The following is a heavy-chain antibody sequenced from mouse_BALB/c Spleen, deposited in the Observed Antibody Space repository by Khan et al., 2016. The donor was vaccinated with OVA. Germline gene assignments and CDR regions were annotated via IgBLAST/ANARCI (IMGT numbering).Heavy chain of an antibody. Sequence: QVQLKESGPGLVAPSQSLSITCTVSGFSLSRYNIHWVRQPPGKGLEWLGMIWGGGGTDYYSTLNSRLSISKDNSKSQVFLKMNSLQTDDTAMYYCARAYYRYDGYYAMDYWGQGTSVTVSS. CDR2: IWGGGGT. CDR3: ARAYYRYDGYYAMDY. CDR1: GFSLSRYN. D-gene: IGHD2-14*01. V-gene: IGHV2-6-4*01. J-gene: IGHJ4*01.